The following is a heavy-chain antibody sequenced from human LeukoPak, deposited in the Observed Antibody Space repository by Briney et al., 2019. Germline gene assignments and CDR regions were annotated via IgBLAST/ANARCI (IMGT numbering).Heavy chain of an antibody. CDR3: ARDQCSGTNCQVALDY. J-gene: IGHJ4*02. V-gene: IGHV3-74*01. CDR1: GFTFSSYR. D-gene: IGHD2-2*01. Sequence: GGPLRLSCAASGFTFSSYRMHWVRRAPGKGLVGVSRFNSEGSRIFYAVSVKGRYTITRDNAKNTLYLQMNSLRAEDTAVYYCARDQCSGTNCQVALDYWGQGTLVTVSS. CDR2: FNSEGSRI.